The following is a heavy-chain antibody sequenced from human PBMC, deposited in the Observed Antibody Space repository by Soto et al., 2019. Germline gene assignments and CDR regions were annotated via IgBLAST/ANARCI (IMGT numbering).Heavy chain of an antibody. CDR1: GGSFSGYY. J-gene: IGHJ4*02. V-gene: IGHV4-34*01. CDR2: INHSGST. CDR3: ARGRWLRSSFDY. D-gene: IGHD5-12*01. Sequence: QVQLQQWGAGLLKPSETLSLTCAVYGGSFSGYYWSWIRQPPGKGLEWIGEINHSGSTNYNPSPKSRVTISVDTYKNQFSRKLSSVTAADTAVYYGARGRWLRSSFDYWGQGTLVTVSS.